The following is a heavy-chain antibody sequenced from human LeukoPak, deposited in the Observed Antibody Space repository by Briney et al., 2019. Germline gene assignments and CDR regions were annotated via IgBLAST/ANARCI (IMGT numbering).Heavy chain of an antibody. CDR2: ICGSGGST. V-gene: IGHV3-23*01. D-gene: IGHD3-22*01. CDR3: AKGTDYDSSGYYFDY. CDR1: GFTFSSYA. Sequence: GGSLRLSCAASGFTFSSYAMSWVRQAPGKGLEWVSAICGSGGSTYYADSVKGRFTISRDNSKNTLYLQMNSLRAEDTAVYYCAKGTDYDSSGYYFDYWGQGTLVTVSS. J-gene: IGHJ4*02.